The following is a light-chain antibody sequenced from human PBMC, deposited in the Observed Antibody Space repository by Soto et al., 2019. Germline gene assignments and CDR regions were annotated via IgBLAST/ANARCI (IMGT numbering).Light chain of an antibody. CDR2: QDN. V-gene: IGLV3-1*01. CDR1: KLGNKY. CDR3: QTWGTSNVI. Sequence: SSELTQPPSVSVSPGQTATINCAGDKLGNKYVSWYQLRPGQSPILVVYQDNKRPSGIPERFSGSNSGNTATLTISGTQAMDEADYYCQTWGTSNVIFGGGTQLTVL. J-gene: IGLJ2*01.